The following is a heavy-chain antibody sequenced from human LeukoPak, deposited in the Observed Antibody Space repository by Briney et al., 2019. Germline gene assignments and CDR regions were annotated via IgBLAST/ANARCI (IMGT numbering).Heavy chain of an antibody. J-gene: IGHJ5*02. CDR1: GGSISSSSYY. CDR3: ARASPGSNYAANWFDP. V-gene: IGHV4-39*01. Sequence: SETLSLTCTVSGGSISSSSYYWGWLRQPPGKGLEWIGSFYYSGNTYYNPSLESRVTISVDTSKNQFSLKLSSVTAADTAVYYCARASPGSNYAANWFDPWGQGTLVTVSS. D-gene: IGHD4-11*01. CDR2: FYYSGNT.